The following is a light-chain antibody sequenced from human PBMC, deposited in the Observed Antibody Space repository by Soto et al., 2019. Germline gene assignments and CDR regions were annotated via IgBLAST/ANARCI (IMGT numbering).Light chain of an antibody. Sequence: EIVLTQSPGTLSLSPGERATLSCRASQSVSSSYLAWYQQKPGQAPRLLIYGASSRATAIRDRFSGSGSGTDFTLTISRLEPEDFAVYYCQQYGSSPGTFGQGPKVEIK. CDR1: QSVSSSY. J-gene: IGKJ1*01. CDR3: QQYGSSPGT. V-gene: IGKV3-20*01. CDR2: GAS.